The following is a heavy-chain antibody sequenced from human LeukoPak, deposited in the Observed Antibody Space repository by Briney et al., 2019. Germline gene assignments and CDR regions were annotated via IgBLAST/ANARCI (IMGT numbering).Heavy chain of an antibody. CDR1: GFTSSSYS. J-gene: IGHJ6*02. CDR3: ARDGPASGYSSSWYPWYYYGMDV. Sequence: PGGSLRLSCAASGFTSSSYSMNWVRQAPGKGLEWVSYISSSSSTIYYADSVKGRFTISRDNAKNSLYLQMNSLRDEDTAVYYCARDGPASGYSSSWYPWYYYGMDVWGQGTTVTVSS. CDR2: ISSSSSTI. V-gene: IGHV3-48*02. D-gene: IGHD6-13*01.